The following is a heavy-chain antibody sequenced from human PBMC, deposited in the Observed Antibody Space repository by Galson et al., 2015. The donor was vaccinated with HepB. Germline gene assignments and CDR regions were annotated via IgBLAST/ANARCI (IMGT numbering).Heavy chain of an antibody. Sequence: SLRLSCAASGFVFSEYGMHWVRQPPGKALEWVAVVAHDGTVQYYADSVKGRFTVSRDNSKNTMYLQLNSQRPEDAGLYYRAKEPGPRASPWYFDLWGRGTLVTVSS. CDR3: AKEPGPRASPWYFDL. CDR2: VAHDGTVQ. J-gene: IGHJ2*01. CDR1: GFVFSEYG. V-gene: IGHV3-30*18. D-gene: IGHD3-10*01.